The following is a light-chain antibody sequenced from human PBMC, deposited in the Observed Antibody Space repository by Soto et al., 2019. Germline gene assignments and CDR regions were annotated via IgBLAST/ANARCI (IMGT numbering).Light chain of an antibody. Sequence: EIVMTQSPATLSVSPGGRATLSCRASQSISDTLAWYQQKPGQAPRLLIYGATGRATGIPDRFSGSGSGTDFTLTISRLEPEDFAVYFCQQYGSSPITFGQGTRLEIK. J-gene: IGKJ5*01. CDR3: QQYGSSPIT. CDR2: GAT. CDR1: QSISDT. V-gene: IGKV3-20*01.